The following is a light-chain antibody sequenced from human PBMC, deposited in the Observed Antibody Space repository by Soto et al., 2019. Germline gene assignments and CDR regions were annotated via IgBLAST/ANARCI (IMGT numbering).Light chain of an antibody. CDR1: QSIRDY. V-gene: IGKV1-39*01. CDR3: QQSYDTPYT. J-gene: IGKJ2*01. Sequence: DIPMTHSPSSLSASVGDRVTITCRASQSIRDYLNWFQQKPGKAPKLLIYAASSLQSGVPSRFSGSGSGTDFTLTISSLQPEDSATYYCQQSYDTPYTFGQGTKLEI. CDR2: AAS.